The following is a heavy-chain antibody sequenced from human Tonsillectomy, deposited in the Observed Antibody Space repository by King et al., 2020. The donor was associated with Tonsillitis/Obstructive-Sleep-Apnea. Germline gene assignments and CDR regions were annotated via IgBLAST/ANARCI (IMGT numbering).Heavy chain of an antibody. CDR3: AREGYSSSSPIDY. Sequence: VQLVESGGGLVQPGGSRRLSCAASVFTFSSYWMHWVRQAPGQGLVWVSRINSDGSCTRYADSVKVRFPISTYNAKDTMYLQMNSLRAEDTAVYYCAREGYSSSSPIDYWGQGTLVTVSS. V-gene: IGHV3-74*01. CDR1: VFTFSSYW. J-gene: IGHJ4*02. CDR2: INSDGSCT. D-gene: IGHD6-6*01.